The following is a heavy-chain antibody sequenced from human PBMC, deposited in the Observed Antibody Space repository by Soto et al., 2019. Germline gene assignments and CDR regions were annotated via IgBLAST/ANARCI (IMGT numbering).Heavy chain of an antibody. CDR1: GFTFSSYS. J-gene: IGHJ6*02. D-gene: IGHD3-3*01. V-gene: IGHV3-21*01. CDR3: ARDLVPSITIFGVVIHYGMDV. Sequence: TGGSLRLSCAASGFTFSSYSMNWVRQAPGKGLEWVSSISSSSSYIYYADSVKGRFTISRDNAKNSLYLQMNSLRAEDTAVYYCARDLVPSITIFGVVIHYGMDVWGQGTTVTVSS. CDR2: ISSSSSYI.